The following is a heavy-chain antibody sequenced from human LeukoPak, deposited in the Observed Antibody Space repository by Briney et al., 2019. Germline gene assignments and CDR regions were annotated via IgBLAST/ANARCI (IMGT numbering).Heavy chain of an antibody. CDR2: ISYDGTNK. D-gene: IGHD6-13*01. CDR1: GFTFSSHG. Sequence: PGGSLRLSCTASGFTFSSHGMHWVRQAPGRGLEWVAVISYDGTNKYSVDSVKGRFTISRDNSKNTMYLQMNSLRAEDTAVYYCAKDLEQQLPLYSAMDVWGQGTLVTVSS. J-gene: IGHJ4*02. CDR3: AKDLEQQLPLYSAMDV. V-gene: IGHV3-30*18.